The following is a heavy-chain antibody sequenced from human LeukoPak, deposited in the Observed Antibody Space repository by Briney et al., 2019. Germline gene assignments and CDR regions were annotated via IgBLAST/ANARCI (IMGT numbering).Heavy chain of an antibody. D-gene: IGHD6-13*01. V-gene: IGHV1-69*05. Sequence: SVKVSCKASGGTFSSYAISWVRQAPGQGLEWMGGIIPIFGTANYAQKFQGRVTITRDTSASTAYMELSSLRSEDTAVYYCAREGNSIAAARMGHDYWGQGTLVTVSS. CDR3: AREGNSIAAARMGHDY. CDR1: GGTFSSYA. CDR2: IIPIFGTA. J-gene: IGHJ4*02.